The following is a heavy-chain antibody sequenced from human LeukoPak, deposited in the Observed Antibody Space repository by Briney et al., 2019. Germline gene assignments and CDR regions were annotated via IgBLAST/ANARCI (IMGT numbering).Heavy chain of an antibody. CDR1: GFTFSSYA. CDR2: IHYSGST. D-gene: IGHD4-11*01. Sequence: LRLSCAASGFTFSSYAMSWIRQPPGKGLEWIGYIHYSGSTNHNPSLKSRVTISIDTSKNQISLRLTSVTAADTAVYYCAGYGNYWDWYFDLWGRGTLVTVSS. V-gene: IGHV4-59*01. CDR3: AGYGNYWDWYFDL. J-gene: IGHJ2*01.